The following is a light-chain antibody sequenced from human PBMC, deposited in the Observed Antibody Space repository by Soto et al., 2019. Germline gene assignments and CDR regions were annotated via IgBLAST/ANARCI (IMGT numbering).Light chain of an antibody. Sequence: EIVLTQSPGTLSLSPGERATLSCRASQNVTSRYLAWYQQKPGQAPRLLIFGAFSRATVIPDRFSCSGSGTDFTLTISRLEPEDFAVYYCQHCGTSHTFGQGTKLE. CDR2: GAF. CDR3: QHCGTSHT. J-gene: IGKJ2*01. V-gene: IGKV3-20*01. CDR1: QNVTSRY.